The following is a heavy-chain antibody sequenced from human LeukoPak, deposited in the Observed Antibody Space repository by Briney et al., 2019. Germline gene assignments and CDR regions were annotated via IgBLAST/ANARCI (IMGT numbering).Heavy chain of an antibody. Sequence: SQTLSLTCAVSGGSLSSGGYSWSWLRQPPGKGLEWLGYIYHSGSTYYNPSLKSRVTISVDRSKNQFSLKLSSVTAADTAVYYCAREAPDEYSNHLDYWGQGTLVTVSS. J-gene: IGHJ4*02. CDR3: AREAPDEYSNHLDY. V-gene: IGHV4-30-2*01. D-gene: IGHD6-6*01. CDR1: GGSLSSGGYS. CDR2: IYHSGST.